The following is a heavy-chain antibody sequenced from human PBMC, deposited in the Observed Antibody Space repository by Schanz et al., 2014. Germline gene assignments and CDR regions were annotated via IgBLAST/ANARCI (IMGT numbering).Heavy chain of an antibody. D-gene: IGHD6-13*01. CDR3: AREQIMAAAGLVDY. V-gene: IGHV3-23*01. Sequence: EVQLLESGGGLVQPGGSLRLSCAASGFTFTTHSMTWVRQAPGKGLEWVSGISGSGGSTYYADSVKGRFTISRDNAKNSLYLQMNSLRAEDTAVYYCAREQIMAAAGLVDYWGHGALXTVSS. CDR1: GFTFTTHS. J-gene: IGHJ4*01. CDR2: ISGSGGST.